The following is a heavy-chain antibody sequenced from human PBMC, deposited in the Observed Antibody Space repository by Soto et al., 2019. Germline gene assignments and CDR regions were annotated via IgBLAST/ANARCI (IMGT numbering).Heavy chain of an antibody. CDR2: MSYDGSK. Sequence: PVGSLRLSCAAAGFTFSSYGMHWVRQAPGTGLEWVAVMSYDGSKYYADTAKGRFTISRDNSKNTLYLQIYSLRPEDTAVYYCAKDFTPWFGDYFYYYYGMDVWGQGTTVTVSS. CDR3: AKDFTPWFGDYFYYYYGMDV. D-gene: IGHD4-17*01. V-gene: IGHV3-30*18. CDR1: GFTFSSYG. J-gene: IGHJ6*02.